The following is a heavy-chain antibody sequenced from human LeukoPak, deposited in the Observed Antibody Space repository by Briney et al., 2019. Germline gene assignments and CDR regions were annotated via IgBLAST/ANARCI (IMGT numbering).Heavy chain of an antibody. D-gene: IGHD3-10*01. CDR3: AKSYYYHSGSFDY. V-gene: IGHV3-30*18. CDR1: GFIFSSYE. CDR2: FSSDGRST. J-gene: IGHJ4*02. Sequence: GGSLRLSCAASGFIFSSYEMNWVRQAPGKGLEWVAVFSSDGRSTFYAENVQGRFTLSRDNSKNTLSLQMNSLRAEDTAVYYCAKSYYYHSGSFDYWGQGTLVTVSS.